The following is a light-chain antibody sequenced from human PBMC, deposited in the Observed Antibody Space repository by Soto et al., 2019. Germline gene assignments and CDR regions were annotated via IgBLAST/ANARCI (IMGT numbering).Light chain of an antibody. J-gene: IGKJ1*01. CDR2: GAS. CDR3: QQYDYWPPWT. V-gene: IGKV3-15*01. CDR1: QTINSNN. Sequence: EIVMTQSPATLSVSPGERATLSCRASQTINSNNLAWYQHKPGQAPRLLIHGASTRATGVPARFSGSGSGTEFTLSISSLLSEDFAVYYYQQYDYWPPWTFGQGTKVELK.